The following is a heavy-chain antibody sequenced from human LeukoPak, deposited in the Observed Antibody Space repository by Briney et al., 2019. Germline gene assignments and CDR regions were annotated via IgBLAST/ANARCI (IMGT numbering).Heavy chain of an antibody. D-gene: IGHD2-15*01. CDR2: IYYSGST. Sequence: SETLSLTCTVSGGSISSYYWSWIRQPPGKGLEWIGYIYYSGSTNYNPSLKSRVTISVDTSKNQFSLKLSSVTAADTAVYYCAQSGCSGGSCYSSNAFDIWGQGTMVTVSS. CDR3: AQSGCSGGSCYSSNAFDI. V-gene: IGHV4-59*01. CDR1: GGSISSYY. J-gene: IGHJ3*02.